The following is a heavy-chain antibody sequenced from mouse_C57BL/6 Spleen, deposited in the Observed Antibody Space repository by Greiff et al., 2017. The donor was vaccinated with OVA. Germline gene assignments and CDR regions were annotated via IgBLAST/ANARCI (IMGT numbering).Heavy chain of an antibody. D-gene: IGHD2-4*01. J-gene: IGHJ2*01. CDR2: IDPETGGT. Sequence: QVQLQQSGAELVRPGASVTLSCKASGYTFTDYEMHRVKQTPVHGLEWIGAIDPETGGTAYNQKFKGKAILTADKSSSTAYMELRSLTSEDSAVYYCTRSGDYPFDYWGQGTTLTVSS. V-gene: IGHV1-15*01. CDR3: TRSGDYPFDY. CDR1: GYTFTDYE.